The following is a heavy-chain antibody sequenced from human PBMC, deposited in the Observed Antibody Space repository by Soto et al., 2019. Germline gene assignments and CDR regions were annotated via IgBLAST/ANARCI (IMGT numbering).Heavy chain of an antibody. CDR2: ISGSGDSS. J-gene: IGHJ6*03. V-gene: IGHV3-23*01. CDR1: GFTFSTYA. D-gene: IGHD5-12*01. CDR3: AKDIGSVYELMRRYQQCSTHF. Sequence: GGSLRLSCAASGFTFSTYAMSWVRQAPGKGLEWVSTISGSGDSSYYATSVKGRFTISRDNSRNTLDLQMNSLRVEDTAVYYCAKDIGSVYELMRRYQQCSTHFWCKGT.